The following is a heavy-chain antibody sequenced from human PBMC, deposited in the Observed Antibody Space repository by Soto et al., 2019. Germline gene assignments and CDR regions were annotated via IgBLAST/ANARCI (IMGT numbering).Heavy chain of an antibody. CDR2: INPNSGGT. J-gene: IGHJ5*02. D-gene: IGHD3-10*01. V-gene: IGHV1-2*04. Sequence: QVQLVQSGAEVKKPGASVKVSCKASGYTFTGYYMHWVRQAPGQGLEWMGWINPNSGGTNYAQKFQGWVTMTRDTXXSXAXXELSRLRSDDTAVYYCARDYYYGSGSYYSTNWFDPWGQGTLVTVSS. CDR1: GYTFTGYY. CDR3: ARDYYYGSGSYYSTNWFDP.